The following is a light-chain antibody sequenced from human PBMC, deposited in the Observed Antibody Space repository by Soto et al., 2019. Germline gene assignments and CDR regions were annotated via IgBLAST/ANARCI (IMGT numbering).Light chain of an antibody. CDR2: GAS. CDR1: QSVHSSH. V-gene: IGKV3-20*01. J-gene: IGKJ1*01. Sequence: EIVLTQSPGTLSLSPGKRATLSCWASQSVHSSHLAWYQQRPGQPPRLLIYGASSRATCIPDRFSGSGSGTVFTITISRLEPEDFAVYFCQQYDSSPTTFGQGTKVDIK. CDR3: QQYDSSPTT.